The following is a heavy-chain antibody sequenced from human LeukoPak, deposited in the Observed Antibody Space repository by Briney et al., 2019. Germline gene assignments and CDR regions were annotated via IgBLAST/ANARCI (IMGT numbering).Heavy chain of an antibody. V-gene: IGHV4-39*01. CDR3: ARGFMRYYYDSSGPYYFDY. CDR1: GGSISSSSYY. Sequence: SETLSLTCTVSGGSISSSSYYWGWIRQPPGKGLEWIGSIYYSGSTYYNPSLKSRVTISVDTSKNQFSLKLSSVTAADTAVYYCARGFMRYYYDSSGPYYFDYWGQGTLVTVSS. J-gene: IGHJ4*02. D-gene: IGHD3-22*01. CDR2: IYYSGST.